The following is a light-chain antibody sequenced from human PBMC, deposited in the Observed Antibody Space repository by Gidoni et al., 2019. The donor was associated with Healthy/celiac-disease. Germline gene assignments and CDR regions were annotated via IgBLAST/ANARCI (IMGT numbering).Light chain of an antibody. J-gene: IGLJ2*01. Sequence: QSVLTQPPSVSGAPGQRVTISCTGSSSNIGAGYDVHWYQQLPGTAPKHLIYGNSNRPSGVPDRFSGSKSGTSASLAITGLQAEDEADYYCQSYDSSLSGALFGGGTKLTVL. CDR1: SSNIGAGYD. V-gene: IGLV1-40*01. CDR2: GNS. CDR3: QSYDSSLSGAL.